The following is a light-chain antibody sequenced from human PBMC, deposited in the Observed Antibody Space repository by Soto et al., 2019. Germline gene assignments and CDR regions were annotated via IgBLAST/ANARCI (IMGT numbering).Light chain of an antibody. Sequence: EIVLTQSPATLSLSPGERVNLSCRASQFIDRYLAWYRQIPGQAPRLLIYDASNRATGIPARFSGSGSGTEFTLTISNLQSEDFAVYFCQQYHNWPPITFGQGTRLEIK. CDR3: QQYHNWPPIT. V-gene: IGKV3D-15*01. CDR1: QFIDRY. CDR2: DAS. J-gene: IGKJ5*01.